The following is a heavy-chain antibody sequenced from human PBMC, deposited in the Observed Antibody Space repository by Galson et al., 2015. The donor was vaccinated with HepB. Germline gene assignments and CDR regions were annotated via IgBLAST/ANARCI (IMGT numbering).Heavy chain of an antibody. D-gene: IGHD6-6*01. V-gene: IGHV1-8*01. J-gene: IGHJ6*03. CDR1: GYTFTSYD. Sequence: SVKVSCKASGYTFTSYDINWVRQATGQGLEWMGWMNPNSGNTGYAQKFQGRVTMTRNTSTSTAYMELSSMRSEDTAVYYCARRLGAAPPNSYYYYMDVWGTGTAATAS. CDR3: ARRLGAAPPNSYYYYMDV. CDR2: MNPNSGNT.